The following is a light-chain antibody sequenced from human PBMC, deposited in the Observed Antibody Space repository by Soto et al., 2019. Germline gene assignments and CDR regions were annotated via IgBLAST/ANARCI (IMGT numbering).Light chain of an antibody. J-gene: IGLJ2*01. V-gene: IGLV4-69*01. Sequence: QLVLTQSPSASASLGASVKLTCTLSSGHSSYAIAWHQMQPGKGPRYLMDLNNDGSHTKGDGIPDRFSGSSSGAERYLIISSLQSEDEADYYCQTWGTGFQDFGGGTKLTAL. CDR1: SGHSSYA. CDR2: LNNDGSH. CDR3: QTWGTGFQD.